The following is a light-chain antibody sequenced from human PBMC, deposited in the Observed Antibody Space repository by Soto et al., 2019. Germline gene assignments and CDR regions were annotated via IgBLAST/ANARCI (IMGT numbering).Light chain of an antibody. CDR1: SSNIGAGYD. Sequence: QSVLTQPPSVSGAPGQRVTISCTGSSSNIGAGYDVHWYQQLPGTAPKLLIYGNSNRPSGVPDRFSGSKSGTSASLAITALQAEDEADYYCQSYDSSLSGGVFGGGTKLTVL. V-gene: IGLV1-40*01. J-gene: IGLJ3*02. CDR3: QSYDSSLSGGV. CDR2: GNS.